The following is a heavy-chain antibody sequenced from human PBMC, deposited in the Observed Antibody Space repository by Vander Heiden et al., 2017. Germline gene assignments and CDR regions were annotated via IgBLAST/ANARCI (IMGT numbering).Heavy chain of an antibody. CDR2: IYYSGST. D-gene: IGHD3-22*01. V-gene: IGHV4-39*01. CDR3: ASLTYYYDSSGYS. J-gene: IGHJ5*02. CDR1: GGSISSSSYY. Sequence: QLQLQESGPGLVKPSETLSLPCTVSGGSISSSSYYWGWIRQPPGKGLEWIGSIYYSGSTYYNPSLKSRVTISVDTSKNQFSLKLSSVTAADTAVYYCASLTYYYDSSGYSWGQGTLVTVSS.